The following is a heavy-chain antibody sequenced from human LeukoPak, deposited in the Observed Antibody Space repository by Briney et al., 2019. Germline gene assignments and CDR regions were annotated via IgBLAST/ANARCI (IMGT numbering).Heavy chain of an antibody. V-gene: IGHV3-30-3*01. Sequence: PGGSLRLSCAASGFTFSSYAMHWVRQAPGKGLEWVAVISYDGSNKYYADSVKGRFTISRDNSKNTLYLQMNSLRAEDTAVYYCARSHRGYAYFDYWGQGTLVTVSS. J-gene: IGHJ4*02. CDR1: GFTFSSYA. CDR2: ISYDGSNK. CDR3: ARSHRGYAYFDY. D-gene: IGHD5-12*01.